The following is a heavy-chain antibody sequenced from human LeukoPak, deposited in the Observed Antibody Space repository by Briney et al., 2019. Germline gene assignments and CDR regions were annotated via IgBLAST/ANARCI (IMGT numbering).Heavy chain of an antibody. J-gene: IGHJ3*02. V-gene: IGHV4-39*07. D-gene: IGHD2-2*01. CDR3: ARDRDIVVVPAATEGGAFDI. CDR2: IYYSGST. Sequence: SETLSLTCTVSGGSISSSSYYWGWIRQPPGKGLEWIGSIYYSGSTYYNPSLKSRVTISVDTSKNQFSLKLSSVTAADTAVYYCARDRDIVVVPAATEGGAFDIWGQGTMVTVSS. CDR1: GGSISSSSYY.